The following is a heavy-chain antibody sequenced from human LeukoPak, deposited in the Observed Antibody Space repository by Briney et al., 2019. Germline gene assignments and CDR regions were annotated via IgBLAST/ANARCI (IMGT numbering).Heavy chain of an antibody. D-gene: IGHD3-22*01. Sequence: GESLKISCKGSGYSFPTYWIGWVRQMPGKGLEWMGIIYPGDSETRYSPSFQGHVTISADKSISTAYLQWSSLKASDTAMYYCARHSSVLNSFDPWGQGTLVTVSS. CDR2: IYPGDSET. CDR1: GYSFPTYW. J-gene: IGHJ5*02. V-gene: IGHV5-51*01. CDR3: ARHSSVLNSFDP.